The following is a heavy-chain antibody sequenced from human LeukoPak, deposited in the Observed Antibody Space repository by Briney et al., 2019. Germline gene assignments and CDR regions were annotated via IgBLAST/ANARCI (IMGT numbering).Heavy chain of an antibody. CDR3: AREGSSGWYEFWFDP. CDR2: IYSDGST. V-gene: IGHV3-66*01. D-gene: IGHD6-19*01. CDR1: GLTVSSNY. J-gene: IGHJ5*02. Sequence: GGSLRLSCAASGLTVSSNYMSWVRQAPGKGLEWVSVIYSDGSTYYADSVKGRFTISRDNSKNTLYLQINSLRAEDTAVYYCAREGSSGWYEFWFDPWGQGTLVTVSS.